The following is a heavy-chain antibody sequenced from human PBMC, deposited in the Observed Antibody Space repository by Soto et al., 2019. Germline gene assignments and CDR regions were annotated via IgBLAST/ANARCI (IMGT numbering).Heavy chain of an antibody. CDR3: AKVVYGSSGSLDY. D-gene: IGHD3-22*01. V-gene: IGHV1-46*03. Sequence: QVQLVQSGAEVKKPGASVKVSCKASGYIFTDYYVHWVRQAPGQGLEWMGKINPSGGSTTYAQKCQGRVTMTRDTSTSAVYMELSSLRSEDTAVYYCAKVVYGSSGSLDYWGQGTLVTVSS. J-gene: IGHJ4*02. CDR2: INPSGGST. CDR1: GYIFTDYY.